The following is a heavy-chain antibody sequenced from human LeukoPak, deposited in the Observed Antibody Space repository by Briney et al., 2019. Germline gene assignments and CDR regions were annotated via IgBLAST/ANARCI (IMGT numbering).Heavy chain of an antibody. J-gene: IGHJ2*01. CDR3: AKDSGYGAVRYFDL. V-gene: IGHV3-23*01. CDR2: ISGSGGST. CDR1: GFTLGSYA. D-gene: IGHD4-17*01. Sequence: GGSLRLSCAASGFTLGSYAMHWVRQAPGKGLEWVSAISGSGGSTYYADSVKGRFTISRDNSKHTLYLQMNSLTAEDTAVYYCAKDSGYGAVRYFDLWGRGTLVTVSS.